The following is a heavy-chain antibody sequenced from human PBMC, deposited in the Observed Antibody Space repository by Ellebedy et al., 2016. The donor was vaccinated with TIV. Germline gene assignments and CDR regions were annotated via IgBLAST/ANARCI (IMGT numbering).Heavy chain of an antibody. V-gene: IGHV4-39*01. CDR2: LFYRGNT. D-gene: IGHD3-10*01. CDR3: ATAMIRDYGLDV. CDR1: GGSISNTTYF. Sequence: GSLRLSCSVSGGSISNTTYFWGWLRQAPGKGLEWIGSLFYRGNTHYNPSLKSRVTISIHTSKNLFSLRLSSVTAADTAIYYCATAMIRDYGLDVWGQGTTVTVSS. J-gene: IGHJ6*02.